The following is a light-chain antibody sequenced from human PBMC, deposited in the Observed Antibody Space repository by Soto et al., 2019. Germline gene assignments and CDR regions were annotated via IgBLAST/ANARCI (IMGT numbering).Light chain of an antibody. J-gene: IGKJ4*01. CDR3: QQYNNWPLT. CDR2: GAS. CDR1: QRISSNF. Sequence: ETVLTQSPGTLSLSPGERATLSCRASQRISSNFLAWYQQKPGQAPRLLIYGASSRATGIPGRFSGSGSGTDFTLTISSLLSEDFAVYSCQQYNNWPLTFGGGTKVDIK. V-gene: IGKV3-20*01.